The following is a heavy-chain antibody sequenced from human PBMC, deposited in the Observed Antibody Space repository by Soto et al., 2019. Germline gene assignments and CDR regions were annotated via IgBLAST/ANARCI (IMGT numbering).Heavy chain of an antibody. CDR1: GFTFSDHY. CDR2: TRNKANSYTT. J-gene: IGHJ4*02. Sequence: GGSLRLSCAASGFTFSDHYMDWVRQAPGKGLEWVGRTRNKANSYTTEYAASVKGRFTISRDDSKNSLYLQMNSLKTEDTAVYYCARVAYSGYDDFDYWGQGTLVTVSS. D-gene: IGHD5-12*01. V-gene: IGHV3-72*01. CDR3: ARVAYSGYDDFDY.